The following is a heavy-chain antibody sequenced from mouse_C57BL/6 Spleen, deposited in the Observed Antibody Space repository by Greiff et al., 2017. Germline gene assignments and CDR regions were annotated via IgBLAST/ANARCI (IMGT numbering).Heavy chain of an antibody. CDR1: GYTFTDYN. CDR3: ARHLRADCALDY. Sequence: EVQLQQSGPELVRPGASVKISCKASGYTFTDYNMNWVKQSTGKGLEWIGVINPNYGTTSYNQKFKGKATLTVDQSSSTAYMQLNSLASEASAVYCCARHLRADCALDYWGKGTTVTVSS. D-gene: IGHD3-1*01. V-gene: IGHV1-39*01. CDR2: INPNYGTT. J-gene: IGHJ4*01.